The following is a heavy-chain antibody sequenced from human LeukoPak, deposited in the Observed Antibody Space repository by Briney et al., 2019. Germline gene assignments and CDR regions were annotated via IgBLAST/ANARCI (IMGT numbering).Heavy chain of an antibody. Sequence: ASVKVSCKPSGGTINDYAVYWVRQAPGQGLEWMARIIPLFGTVNYAQKFQDRLTISADKSTNTAHMEMSSLRFEDTAIYYCATPPPGYSFSNHYYYMGSWGRGATVIVSS. V-gene: IGHV1-69*06. J-gene: IGHJ6*03. CDR2: IIPLFGTV. CDR3: ATPPPGYSFSNHYYYMGS. D-gene: IGHD1-1*01. CDR1: GGTINDYA.